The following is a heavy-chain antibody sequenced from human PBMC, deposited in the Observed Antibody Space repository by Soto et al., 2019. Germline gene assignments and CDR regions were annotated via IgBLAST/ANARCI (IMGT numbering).Heavy chain of an antibody. D-gene: IGHD2-15*01. V-gene: IGHV1-8*01. J-gene: IGHJ5*02. Sequence: ASVKVSCKVSGYTFTSYDINWVRQATGQGLEWMGWMNPNSGNTGYAQKFQGRVTMTRNTSISTAYMELSSLRSEDTAVYYCARVRFRYCSGGSCYPLNWFDPWGQGTLVPVSS. CDR3: ARVRFRYCSGGSCYPLNWFDP. CDR2: MNPNSGNT. CDR1: GYTFTSYD.